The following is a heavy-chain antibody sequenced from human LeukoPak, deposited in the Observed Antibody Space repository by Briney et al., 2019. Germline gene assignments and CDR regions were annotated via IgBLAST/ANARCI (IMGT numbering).Heavy chain of an antibody. Sequence: SETLSLTCAVYGGSFSGYYWSWIRQPPGKGLEWIGEINHSGNTNYNPSLKSRVTISVDTSKNQFSLKLSSVTAADTAVYYCARLPRRSPVDYWGQGTLVTVSS. J-gene: IGHJ4*02. V-gene: IGHV4-34*01. CDR3: ARLPRRSPVDY. D-gene: IGHD1-26*01. CDR2: INHSGNT. CDR1: GGSFSGYY.